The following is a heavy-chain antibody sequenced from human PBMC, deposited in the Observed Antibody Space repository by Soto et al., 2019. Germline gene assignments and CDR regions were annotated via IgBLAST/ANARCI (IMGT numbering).Heavy chain of an antibody. Sequence: SETLSLTCTVSGGSISSYYWSWIRQPPGKGLEWIGYIYYSGSTNYNPSLKSRVTISVDTSKNQFSLKLSSVTAADTAVYYWSRGVGGPVGYFDYWGQGTLVTVSS. D-gene: IGHD3-16*01. J-gene: IGHJ4*02. CDR1: GGSISSYY. V-gene: IGHV4-59*01. CDR2: IYYSGST. CDR3: SRGVGGPVGYFDY.